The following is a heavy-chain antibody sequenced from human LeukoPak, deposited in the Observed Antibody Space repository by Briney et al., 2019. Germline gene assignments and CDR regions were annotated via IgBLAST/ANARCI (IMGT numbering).Heavy chain of an antibody. D-gene: IGHD3-10*01. CDR3: ITDFALIVDSGKFDY. CDR1: GFTFTNAW. Sequence: GGSLRLSCAASGFTFTNAWMSWVRQAPGKGLEWVGRIKSKTDGGTTDYAAPVKGRFTISRDDSENILYLQMNSLKTEDTAVYYCITDFALIVDSGKFDYWGQGALVTVSS. CDR2: IKSKTDGGTT. J-gene: IGHJ4*02. V-gene: IGHV3-15*01.